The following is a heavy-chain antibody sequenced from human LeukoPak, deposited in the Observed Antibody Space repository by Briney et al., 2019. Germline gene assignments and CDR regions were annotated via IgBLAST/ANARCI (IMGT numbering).Heavy chain of an antibody. J-gene: IGHJ4*02. V-gene: IGHV3-30*18. D-gene: IGHD6-13*01. CDR3: AKEGAAAGAFDS. Sequence: GGSLRVSCAASGFTFSSYGMHWVRQAPGKGLERVAVISYDGSNKYYADSVKGRFTISRDNSKNTLYLQMNSLRAEDTAVYYCAKEGAAAGAFDSWGQGTLVTVSS. CDR1: GFTFSSYG. CDR2: ISYDGSNK.